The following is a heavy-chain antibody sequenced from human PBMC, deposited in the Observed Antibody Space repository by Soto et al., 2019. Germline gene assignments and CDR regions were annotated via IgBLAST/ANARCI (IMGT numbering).Heavy chain of an antibody. Sequence: GASVKVSCKASGYTFTSYGISWVRQAPGQGLEWMGWISTYNGNTNYAQKLQGRVTMTTDTSTSTAYLELRSLRSDDTAVYFCARGSVGYYYYFGLDVWGQGTTVTVSS. J-gene: IGHJ6*02. CDR3: ARGSVGYYYYFGLDV. V-gene: IGHV1-18*01. CDR2: ISTYNGNT. CDR1: GYTFTSYG.